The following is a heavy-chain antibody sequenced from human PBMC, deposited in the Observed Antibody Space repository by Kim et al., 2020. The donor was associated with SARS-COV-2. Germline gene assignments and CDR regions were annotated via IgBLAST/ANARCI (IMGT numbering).Heavy chain of an antibody. D-gene: IGHD2-2*01. CDR3: ARGSRDCSSTRCYYYYGMDV. CDR2: INHSGST. CDR1: GGSFSGYY. J-gene: IGHJ6*02. V-gene: IGHV4-34*01. Sequence: SETLSLTCAVYGGSFSGYYWSWIRQPPGKGLEWIGEINHSGSTNYNPSLKSRVTISVDTSKNQFSLKLSSVTAADTAVYYCARGSRDCSSTRCYYYYGMDVWGQGTTVTVSS.